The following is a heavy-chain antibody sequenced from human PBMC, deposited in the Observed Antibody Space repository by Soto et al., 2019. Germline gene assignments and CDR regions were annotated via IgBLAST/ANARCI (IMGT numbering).Heavy chain of an antibody. Sequence: QVQLVQSGAEVKKPGASVKVSCKASGYTFTSYGISWVRQAPGQGLEWMGWISAYNGNTNYAQKPQGRVTMTTETSTSTAYMELRSLRSDDTAVYYCARDQPQYYYDSSGYFDYWGQGTLVTVSS. V-gene: IGHV1-18*01. D-gene: IGHD3-22*01. J-gene: IGHJ4*02. CDR2: ISAYNGNT. CDR3: ARDQPQYYYDSSGYFDY. CDR1: GYTFTSYG.